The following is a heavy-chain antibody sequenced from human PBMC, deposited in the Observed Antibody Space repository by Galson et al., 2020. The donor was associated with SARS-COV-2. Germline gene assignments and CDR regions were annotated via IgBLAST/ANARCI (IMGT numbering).Heavy chain of an antibody. V-gene: IGHV4-39*01. J-gene: IGHJ4*02. D-gene: IGHD3-3*01. CDR2: IYYSGST. CDR1: GGSISSSSYY. Sequence: SETLSLTCTVSGGSISSSSYYWGWIRQPPGKGLEWIGSIYYSGSTYYNPSLKSRVTISVDTSKNQFSLKLSSVTAADTAVYYCARTTIFGYVDRFDYWRQRTLVTVSS. CDR3: ARTTIFGYVDRFDY.